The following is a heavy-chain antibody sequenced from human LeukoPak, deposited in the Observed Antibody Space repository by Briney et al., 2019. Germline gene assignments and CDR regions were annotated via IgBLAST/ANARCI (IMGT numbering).Heavy chain of an antibody. V-gene: IGHV1-2*02. D-gene: IGHD2-2*01. J-gene: IGHJ4*02. Sequence: GASVKVSCKASGYTFTGYYMHWVRQAPGQGLEWMGWLNPNSGGTNYAQKFQGRVTMTRDTSISTAYMELSRLRSDDTAVYYCARVQGYCSSTSCYPDTNFEYWGQGTLVTVSS. CDR2: LNPNSGGT. CDR1: GYTFTGYY. CDR3: ARVQGYCSSTSCYPDTNFEY.